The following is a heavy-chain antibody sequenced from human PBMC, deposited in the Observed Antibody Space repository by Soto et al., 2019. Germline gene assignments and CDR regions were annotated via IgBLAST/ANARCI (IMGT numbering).Heavy chain of an antibody. CDR2: FDPEDGET. J-gene: IGHJ6*02. D-gene: IGHD5-12*01. CDR3: ATGVATKIYYYYGMDV. Sequence: ASVKVSCKASGGTFSSYAISWVRQAPGKGLEWMGGFDPEDGETIYAQKFQGRVTMTEDTSTDTAYMELSSLRSEDTAVYYCATGVATKIYYYYGMDVWGQGTTVTVSS. CDR1: GGTFSSYA. V-gene: IGHV1-24*01.